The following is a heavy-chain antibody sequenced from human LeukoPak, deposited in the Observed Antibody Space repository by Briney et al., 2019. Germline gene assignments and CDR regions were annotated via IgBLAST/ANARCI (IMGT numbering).Heavy chain of an antibody. CDR1: GFTVSSNY. CDR3: AKTLPDY. V-gene: IGHV3-21*04. Sequence: GGSLRLSCAASGFTVSSNYMSWVRQAPGKGLEWVSSITSSSIHTFYADSVKGRFTISRDNAKNSLYLQMNSLRAEDTAVYYCAKTLPDYWGQGTLVTVSS. CDR2: ITSSSIHT. J-gene: IGHJ4*02. D-gene: IGHD4-23*01.